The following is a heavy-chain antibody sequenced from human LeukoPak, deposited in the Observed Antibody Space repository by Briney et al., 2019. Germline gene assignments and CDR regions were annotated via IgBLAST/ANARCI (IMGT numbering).Heavy chain of an antibody. Sequence: ASVKVSCKASGYTFTSYDINWVRQATGQGLEWMGWMNPNSGNTGYAQKFQGRVTMTRNTSISTAYMELSSLRSEDTAVYYFARHVGYYYYMDVWGKGTTVTVSS. CDR1: GYTFTSYD. J-gene: IGHJ6*03. V-gene: IGHV1-8*01. CDR2: MNPNSGNT. CDR3: ARHVGYYYYMDV.